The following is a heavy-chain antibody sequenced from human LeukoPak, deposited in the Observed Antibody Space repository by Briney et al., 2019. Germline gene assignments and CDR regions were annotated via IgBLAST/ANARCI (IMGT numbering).Heavy chain of an antibody. D-gene: IGHD3-10*01. CDR1: GGTFSSCA. V-gene: IGHV1-69*01. CDR2: IIPIFGTA. J-gene: IGHJ6*04. Sequence: SVKVSCKASGGTFSSCAISWVRQAPGQGLEWMGGIIPIFGTANYAQKFQGRVTITADESTSTAYMELSSLRSEDTAVYYCARDRTGSGCMDVWGKGTTVTVSS. CDR3: ARDRTGSGCMDV.